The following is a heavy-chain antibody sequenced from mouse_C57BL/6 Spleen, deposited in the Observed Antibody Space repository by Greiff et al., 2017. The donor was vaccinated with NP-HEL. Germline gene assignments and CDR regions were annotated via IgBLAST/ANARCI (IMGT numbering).Heavy chain of an antibody. CDR1: GYTFTDYE. Sequence: QVQLKESGAELVRPGASVTLSCKASGYTFTDYEMHWVKQTPVHGLEWIGAIDPETGGTAYNQKFKGKAILTADKSSSTAYMELRSLTSEDSAVYYCTSLYGYYAMDYWGQGTSVTVSS. CDR3: TSLYGYYAMDY. J-gene: IGHJ4*01. CDR2: IDPETGGT. V-gene: IGHV1-15*01. D-gene: IGHD1-1*02.